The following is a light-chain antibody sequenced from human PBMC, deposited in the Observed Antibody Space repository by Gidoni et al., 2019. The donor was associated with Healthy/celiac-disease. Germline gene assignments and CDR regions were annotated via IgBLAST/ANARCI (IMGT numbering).Light chain of an antibody. V-gene: IGKV3-20*01. CDR1: QSVSSSY. CDR3: QQYGSSSWT. CDR2: GAS. Sequence: EIVLTQSPGTLSLSPGERATLSCRASQSVSSSYLAWYQPKPGQAPRLLIYGASSRATGIPDRFSGSGSGTDFTLTISRLEPEDFAVYYCQQYGSSSWTVGQGTKVEIK. J-gene: IGKJ1*01.